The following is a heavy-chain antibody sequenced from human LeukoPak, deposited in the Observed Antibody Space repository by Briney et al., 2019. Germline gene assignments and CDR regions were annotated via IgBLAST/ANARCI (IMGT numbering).Heavy chain of an antibody. CDR2: ISYDGSNK. CDR3: AKPLESYPNLPDY. D-gene: IGHD1-14*01. V-gene: IGHV3-30*18. CDR1: GLTFSMPP. J-gene: IGHJ4*02. Sequence: PGGSLRLSCAASGLTFSMPPMDWVRQAPGKGLEWVAVISYDGSNKYYADSVKGRFTISRDNSKNTLYLQMNSLRAEDTAVYYCAKPLESYPNLPDYWGQGTLVTVSS.